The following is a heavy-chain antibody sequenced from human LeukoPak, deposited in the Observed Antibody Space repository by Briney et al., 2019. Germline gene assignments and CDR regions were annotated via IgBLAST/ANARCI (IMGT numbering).Heavy chain of an antibody. V-gene: IGHV4-34*01. CDR2: INHSGST. J-gene: IGHJ4*02. Sequence: PSETLSLTCAVCGGSFSGYYWSWIRQPPGKGLEWIGEINHSGSTNYNPSLKSRVTISVDTSKNQFSLKLSSVTAADTAVYYCARARRMRAFDYKGQGTLVTVSS. CDR3: ARARRMRAFDY. CDR1: GGSFSGYY. D-gene: IGHD2-8*01.